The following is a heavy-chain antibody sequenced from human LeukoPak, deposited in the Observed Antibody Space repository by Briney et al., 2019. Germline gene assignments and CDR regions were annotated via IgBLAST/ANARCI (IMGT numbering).Heavy chain of an antibody. J-gene: IGHJ4*02. Sequence: GGSLRLSCAPSGFSLTSYAMTWVRQAPGEGLEWVSDISANGGKTYYSDSVKGRFTISRDNSKNTLYLQMNTLRAEDTAVYYCARASDFWRGFDYWGQGTLVTVSS. V-gene: IGHV3-23*01. D-gene: IGHD3-3*01. CDR1: GFSLTSYA. CDR2: ISANGGKT. CDR3: ARASDFWRGFDY.